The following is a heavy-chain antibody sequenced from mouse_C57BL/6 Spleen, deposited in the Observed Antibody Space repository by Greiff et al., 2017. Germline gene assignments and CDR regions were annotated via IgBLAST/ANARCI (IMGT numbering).Heavy chain of an antibody. D-gene: IGHD1-1*01. V-gene: IGHV1-55*01. CDR1: GYTFTSYW. CDR3: ARSLQYYGSSYRYAMDY. CDR2: IYPGSGST. J-gene: IGHJ4*01. Sequence: QVQLQQSGAELVKPGASVKMSCKASGYTFTSYWITWVKQRPGQGLEWIGDIYPGSGSTNYNEKFKSKATLTVDTSSSTAYMQLSSLTSEDSAVYYCARSLQYYGSSYRYAMDYWGQGTSVTVSS.